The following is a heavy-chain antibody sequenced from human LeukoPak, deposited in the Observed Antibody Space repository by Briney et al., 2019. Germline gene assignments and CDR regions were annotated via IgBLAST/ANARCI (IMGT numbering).Heavy chain of an antibody. D-gene: IGHD3-22*01. CDR2: ISGSGGRT. CDR3: AKDRYYDNSGNHFESEK. J-gene: IGHJ4*02. CDR1: GFSFRTYG. V-gene: IGHV3-23*01. Sequence: GGSLRLSCAASGFSFRTYGMSWVRQAPGKGLDWVSGISGSGGRTTYADSVAGRFTVSRDNSRNTLYLQMNNLRAEDTALYYCAKDRYYDNSGNHFESEKWGQGTLVTVSS.